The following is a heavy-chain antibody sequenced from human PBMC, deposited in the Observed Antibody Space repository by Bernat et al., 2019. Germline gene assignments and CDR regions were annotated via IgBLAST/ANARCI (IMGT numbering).Heavy chain of an antibody. CDR2: IKGDGSET. CDR1: GFNFRSSW. CDR3: VRDTDY. J-gene: IGHJ4*02. Sequence: EVQLVESGGDLVQPGGSLTLSCAASGFNFRSSWMRWIRQAPGKGLEWVANIKGDGSETYYVDAVKGRFTISRDNTKNSMYLQMNSLRAEETALYYCVRDTDYWGQGTLVTVSS. V-gene: IGHV3-7*03.